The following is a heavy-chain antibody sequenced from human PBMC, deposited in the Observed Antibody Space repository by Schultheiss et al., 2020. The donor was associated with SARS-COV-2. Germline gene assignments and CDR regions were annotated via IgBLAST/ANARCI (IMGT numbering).Heavy chain of an antibody. Sequence: ASVKVSCKASGYTFTSYYMHWVRQAPGQGLEWMGIINPSGGSTSYAQKFQGRVTMTRDTSISTAYMELSRLRSDDTAVYYCARGEVGASGYWGQGTLVTDSS. CDR2: INPSGGST. CDR3: ARGEVGASGY. V-gene: IGHV1-46*01. D-gene: IGHD1-26*01. CDR1: GYTFTSYY. J-gene: IGHJ4*02.